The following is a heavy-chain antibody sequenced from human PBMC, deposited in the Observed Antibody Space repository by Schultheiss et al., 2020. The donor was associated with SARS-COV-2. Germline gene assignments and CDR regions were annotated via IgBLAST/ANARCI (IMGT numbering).Heavy chain of an antibody. D-gene: IGHD6-13*01. J-gene: IGHJ3*02. CDR1: GGSISSGGYY. Sequence: SQTLSLTCTVSGGSISSGGYYWSWIRQPPGKGLEWIGYIYYSGSTNYNPSLKSRVTISVDTSKNQFSLKLSSVTAADTAVYYCARWVTAAGSTGDAFDIWGQGTMVTVSS. CDR2: IYYSGST. CDR3: ARWVTAAGSTGDAFDI. V-gene: IGHV4-61*08.